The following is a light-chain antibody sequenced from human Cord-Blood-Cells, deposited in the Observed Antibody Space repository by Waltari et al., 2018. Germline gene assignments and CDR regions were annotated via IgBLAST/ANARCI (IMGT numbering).Light chain of an antibody. J-gene: IGKJ2*01. Sequence: DIVLTQSPATLSSSPGAPATLSCRARQSVSSYLAWYQQKPGQAPRLLIYDASNRSTGIPARFSGSGSGTDVTLTISSLEAEDVAVYYCQQRSNWPPYTFGQGTKLEIK. CDR2: DAS. V-gene: IGKV3-11*01. CDR1: QSVSSY. CDR3: QQRSNWPPYT.